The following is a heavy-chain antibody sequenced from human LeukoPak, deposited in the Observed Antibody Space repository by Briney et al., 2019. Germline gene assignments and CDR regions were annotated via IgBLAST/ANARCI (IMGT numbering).Heavy chain of an antibody. CDR1: GFTFSDYY. J-gene: IGHJ4*02. CDR3: ARGARWAYYFDY. Sequence: PGGSLRLSCTASGFTFSDYYMSWIRQTPGKGLEWLSYISTRDNTIQYADSVKGRFTISRDNANNSVFLQMNNLRAEDSAIYYCARGARWAYYFDYWARDPWSPSPQ. CDR2: ISTRDNTI. V-gene: IGHV3-11*01. D-gene: IGHD4-23*01.